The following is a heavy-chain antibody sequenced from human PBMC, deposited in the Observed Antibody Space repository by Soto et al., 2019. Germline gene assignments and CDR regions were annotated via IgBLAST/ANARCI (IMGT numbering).Heavy chain of an antibody. CDR1: GFTFSSYG. CDR3: ARGSYSSGWASDY. V-gene: IGHV3-33*01. Sequence: PGGSLRLSCAASGFTFSSYGMHWVRQAPGKGLEWVAVIWYDGSNKYYADSVKGRFTISRDNSKNTLYLQMNSLRAEDTAVYYCARGSYSSGWASDYWGQGTLVTVS. D-gene: IGHD6-19*01. J-gene: IGHJ4*02. CDR2: IWYDGSNK.